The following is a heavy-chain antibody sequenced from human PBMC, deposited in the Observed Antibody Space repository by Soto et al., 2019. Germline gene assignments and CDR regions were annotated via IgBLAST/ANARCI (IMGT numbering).Heavy chain of an antibody. CDR1: GGSFSGYY. D-gene: IGHD3-16*01. V-gene: IGHV4-34*01. Sequence: QVQLQQWGAGLLKPSETLSLTCAVYGGSFSGYYWSWIRQPPGKGLEWIGEINHSGSTNYNPSLKSRVTISVDTSKNQFSLKLSSVTAADTAVYYCARGRGPAADVGAYRAGGHLFDYWGQGTLVTVSS. CDR3: ARGRGPAADVGAYRAGGHLFDY. J-gene: IGHJ4*02. CDR2: INHSGST.